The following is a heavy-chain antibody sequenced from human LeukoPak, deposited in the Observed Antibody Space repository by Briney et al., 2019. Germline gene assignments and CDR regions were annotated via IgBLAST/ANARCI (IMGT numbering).Heavy chain of an antibody. CDR1: GYTFTSYD. V-gene: IGHV1-69*05. CDR3: ARTRVVRGVIRDFDY. CDR2: IIPIFGTA. J-gene: IGHJ4*02. Sequence: ASVKVSCKASGYTFTSYDINWVRQATGQGLEWMGWIIPIFGTANYAQKFQGRVTITTDESTSTAYMELSSLRSEDTAVYYCARTRVVRGVIRDFDYWGQGTLVTVSS. D-gene: IGHD3-10*01.